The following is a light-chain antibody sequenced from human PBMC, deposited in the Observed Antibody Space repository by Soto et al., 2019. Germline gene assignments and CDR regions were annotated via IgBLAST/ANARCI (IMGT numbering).Light chain of an antibody. Sequence: QSVLTQPASVSGSPGQSITISCTGTKYDIGAYNFVSWYQQHPGKAPKLKIYEVSNRPSGVSNRFSGSKSGSTASLTISGLQTEDEADYHCSSYSSSSIPYVFGTGTKVTVL. V-gene: IGLV2-14*01. CDR1: KYDIGAYNF. CDR3: SSYSSSSIPYV. CDR2: EVS. J-gene: IGLJ1*01.